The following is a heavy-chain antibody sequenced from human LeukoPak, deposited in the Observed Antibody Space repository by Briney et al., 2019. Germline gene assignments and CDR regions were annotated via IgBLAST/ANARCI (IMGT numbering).Heavy chain of an antibody. J-gene: IGHJ5*02. CDR1: GYTFTSYD. V-gene: IGHV1-8*01. D-gene: IGHD3-16*02. CDR2: MNPNSGNT. Sequence: ASVKVSCKASGYTFTSYDINWVRQATGQALEWMGWMNPNSGNTGYAQKFQGRVTMTRNTSISTAYMELSSLRSEDTAVYYCARGTITFGGVIVHWFDPWGQGTLVTVSS. CDR3: ARGTITFGGVIVHWFDP.